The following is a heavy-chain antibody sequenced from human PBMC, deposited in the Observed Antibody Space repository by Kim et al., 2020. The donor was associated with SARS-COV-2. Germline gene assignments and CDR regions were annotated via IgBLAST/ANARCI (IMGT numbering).Heavy chain of an antibody. CDR3: ARDGGYGDSNWFDP. Sequence: YVDTEKGRFTIARDNYKNTLYLTMNSLSVEDTAVYYCARDGGYGDSNWFDPWGQGNLVTVSS. J-gene: IGHJ5*02. D-gene: IGHD4-17*01. V-gene: IGHV3-66*01.